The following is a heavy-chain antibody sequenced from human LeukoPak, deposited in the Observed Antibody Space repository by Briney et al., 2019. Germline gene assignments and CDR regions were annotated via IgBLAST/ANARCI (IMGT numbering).Heavy chain of an antibody. Sequence: GASVKVSCKASGLTFTSSAMQWVRQARGQRLEWIGWIVVGSGNTNYAQKFQERVTITRDMSTSTAYMELSSLRSEDTAVYYCAAALSQTDSGYDALDYWGQGTLVTVSS. CDR3: AAALSQTDSGYDALDY. D-gene: IGHD5-12*01. CDR2: IVVGSGNT. V-gene: IGHV1-58*02. J-gene: IGHJ4*02. CDR1: GLTFTSSA.